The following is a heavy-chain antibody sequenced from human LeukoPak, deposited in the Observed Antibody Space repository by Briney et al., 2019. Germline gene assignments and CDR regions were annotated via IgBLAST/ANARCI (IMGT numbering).Heavy chain of an antibody. Sequence: PGRSLRLSCAASGFTFSSYAMDWVRQAPGKGLEWAAVISYDGGNKDYADSVKGRFTISRDNSKNTVYLQMNSLRPEDTAIYYCVKDQAGGWGQGTLVTVSS. CDR2: ISYDGGNK. CDR3: VKDQAGG. D-gene: IGHD4-23*01. V-gene: IGHV3-30*04. J-gene: IGHJ4*02. CDR1: GFTFSSYA.